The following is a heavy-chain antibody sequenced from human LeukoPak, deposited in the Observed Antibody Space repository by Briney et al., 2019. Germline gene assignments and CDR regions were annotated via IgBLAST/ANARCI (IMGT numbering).Heavy chain of an antibody. CDR2: IYHSGSL. D-gene: IGHD1-26*01. CDR1: GGSISSGGYS. V-gene: IGHV4-30-2*01. J-gene: IGHJ5*02. Sequence: SETLSLTCAVSGGSISSGGYSWSWIRQPPGEGLEWIGYIYHSGSLYYNPSLESRITISVDRSKNQFSLNLNSVTAADTAVYFCARVSTTTTSHVDPWGQGTLVTVSS. CDR3: ARVSTTTTSHVDP.